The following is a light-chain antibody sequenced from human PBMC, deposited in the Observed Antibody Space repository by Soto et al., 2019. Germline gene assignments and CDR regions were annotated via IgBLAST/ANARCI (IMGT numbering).Light chain of an antibody. V-gene: IGKV2-28*01. J-gene: IGKJ4*01. CDR2: LGS. CDR3: MQALQAFT. Sequence: EIVMTQSPLSLPVTPGEPASISCRSSQSLLHRNGYNYLDWYLQKPGQSPQLLIYLGSNRASGVPDRFSGSGSGTDFTLKISRGASEDVGFYYCMQALQAFTFGGGTKVEIK. CDR1: QSLLHRNGYNY.